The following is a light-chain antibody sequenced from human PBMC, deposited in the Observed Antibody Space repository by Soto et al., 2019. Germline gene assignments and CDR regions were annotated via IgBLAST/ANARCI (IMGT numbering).Light chain of an antibody. CDR1: QNIRTW. Sequence: DIQMTQSPSTLSASVGDRVTITCRASQNIRTWLAWYQQKPGKAPKLLIYDASSLKSGVPSRFSGGGSGTEFTLTISSLQPYDFTTYYCQQYNTNTWTFGQGTKVDIK. CDR2: DAS. J-gene: IGKJ1*01. CDR3: QQYNTNTWT. V-gene: IGKV1-5*01.